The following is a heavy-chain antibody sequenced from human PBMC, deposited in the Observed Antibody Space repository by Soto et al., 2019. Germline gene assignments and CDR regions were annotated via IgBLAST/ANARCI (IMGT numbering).Heavy chain of an antibody. D-gene: IGHD6-13*01. CDR2: INHSGST. CDR3: ARRTGYSSSWYGY. Sequence: PSETLSLTCAVYGGSFSGYYWSWIRQPPGRGLEWIGEINHSGSTNYNPSLKSRVTISVDTSKNQFSLKLSSVTAADTAVYYCARRTGYSSSWYGYWGQGTLVTVSS. J-gene: IGHJ4*02. V-gene: IGHV4-34*01. CDR1: GGSFSGYY.